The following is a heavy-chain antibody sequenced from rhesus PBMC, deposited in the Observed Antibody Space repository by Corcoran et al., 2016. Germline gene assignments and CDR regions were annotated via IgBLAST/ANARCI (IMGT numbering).Heavy chain of an antibody. CDR3: ARDVHGYSGSWNEGGYFEF. J-gene: IGHJ1*01. Sequence: QVQLQESGPGLVKPSETLSLTCAVSGGSISSSYYYWSWIRQAPGKGLEWIGHISYSGSPGYHPSLKSRVPIARDTSKNPFSPKVSSVTAADTAVYYCARDVHGYSGSWNEGGYFEFWGQGALVTVSS. D-gene: IGHD6-25*01. V-gene: IGHV4-122*02. CDR1: GGSISSSYYY. CDR2: ISYSGSP.